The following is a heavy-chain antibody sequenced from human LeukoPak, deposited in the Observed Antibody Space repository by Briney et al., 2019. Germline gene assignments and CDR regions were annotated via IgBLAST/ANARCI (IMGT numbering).Heavy chain of an antibody. D-gene: IGHD1-7*01. J-gene: IGHJ4*02. Sequence: ASVKVSCKASGYTFTSYYMHWVRQAPGQGLEWMGWINPNSGGTNYAQKFQGRVTMTRDTSISTAYMELSRLRSDDTAVYYCARDLGQLELPDYWGQGTLVTVSS. V-gene: IGHV1-2*02. CDR2: INPNSGGT. CDR3: ARDLGQLELPDY. CDR1: GYTFTSYY.